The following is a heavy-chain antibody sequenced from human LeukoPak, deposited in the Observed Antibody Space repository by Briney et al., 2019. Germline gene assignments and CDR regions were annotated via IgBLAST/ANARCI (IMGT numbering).Heavy chain of an antibody. CDR1: GFTFSSYW. Sequence: AGGSLRLSCAASGFTFSSYWMSWVRQAPGKGLEWVANIKQDGSEKYYVDSVKGRFTISRDNAKNSLYLQMNSLRAEDTAVYYCARDVPPYGSGSYYQPYWGQGTLVTVSS. V-gene: IGHV3-7*03. CDR2: IKQDGSEK. J-gene: IGHJ4*02. D-gene: IGHD3-10*01. CDR3: ARDVPPYGSGSYYQPY.